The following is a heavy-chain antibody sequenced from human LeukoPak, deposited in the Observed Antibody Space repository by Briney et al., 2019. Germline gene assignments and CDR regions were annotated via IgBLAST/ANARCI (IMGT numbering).Heavy chain of an antibody. CDR2: VYNTGST. Sequence: SQTLSLTCTVSGGSINSGNYYWTWIRQPPGKGLEWIGYVYNTGSTYYNPSLKSRVTISINTSKNQFSLKLGSVIAADTAIYYCARGDSSGYYRWFDPWGQGTLVTVSS. CDR3: ARGDSSGYYRWFDP. CDR1: GGSINSGNYY. D-gene: IGHD3-22*01. V-gene: IGHV4-30-4*01. J-gene: IGHJ5*02.